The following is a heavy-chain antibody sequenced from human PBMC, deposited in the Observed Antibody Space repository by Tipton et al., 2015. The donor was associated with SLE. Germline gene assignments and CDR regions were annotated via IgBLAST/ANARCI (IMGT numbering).Heavy chain of an antibody. CDR2: IRSKTYGGKT. J-gene: IGHJ4*02. CDR1: GFHFSTYG. CDR3: TRVGDGYLVRFDY. V-gene: IGHV3-49*04. Sequence: RSLRLSCAASGFHFSTYGMHWVRQAPGKGLEWVGFIRSKTYGGKTEYAASVKGRFTISRDDSKSIAYLQMNSLKTEDTAMYYCTRVGDGYLVRFDYWGQGTLVTVSS. D-gene: IGHD5-24*01.